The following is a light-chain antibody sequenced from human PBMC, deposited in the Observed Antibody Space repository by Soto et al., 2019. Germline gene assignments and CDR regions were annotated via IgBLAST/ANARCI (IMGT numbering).Light chain of an antibody. Sequence: QSVLTQPASVSGSPGQSITISCTGTSSDVGGYNYVSWYQQHPGKAPKLMIYDVGNRPSGVSNRFSGSKSGNTASLTISGLQAEDEADYDCSSYTSSSTPFVFGTGTKVTVL. V-gene: IGLV2-14*01. CDR2: DVG. J-gene: IGLJ1*01. CDR1: SSDVGGYNY. CDR3: SSYTSSSTPFV.